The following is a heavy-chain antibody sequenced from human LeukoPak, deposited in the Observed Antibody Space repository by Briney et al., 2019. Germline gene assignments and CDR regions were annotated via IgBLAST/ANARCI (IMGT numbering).Heavy chain of an antibody. J-gene: IGHJ4*02. CDR1: GGSISDYY. V-gene: IGHV4-59*01. Sequence: PSETLSLTCTVSGGSISDYYWSWIRQPPGKGLEWIAYIYYSGSTNYNPSLKSRVTISVDTSKNQFSLKLRSVTAADTAVYYCARGPAWGYGSGSYDYWGQGTPVTVSS. CDR2: IYYSGST. D-gene: IGHD3-10*01. CDR3: ARGPAWGYGSGSYDY.